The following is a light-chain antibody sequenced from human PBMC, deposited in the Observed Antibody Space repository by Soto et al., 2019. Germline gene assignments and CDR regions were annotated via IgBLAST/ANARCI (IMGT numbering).Light chain of an antibody. CDR3: QHYNKWST. CDR2: GAS. CDR1: QSVSSS. V-gene: IGKV3-15*01. J-gene: IGKJ5*01. Sequence: IVLTQSPATLSVSPGERATLSCRASQSVSSSLAWYQQRPGQAPRLLIYGASTRATDIPARFSGSGSGTEFTLTITNLQYEDFAIYYCQHYNKWSTFGQGKRREI.